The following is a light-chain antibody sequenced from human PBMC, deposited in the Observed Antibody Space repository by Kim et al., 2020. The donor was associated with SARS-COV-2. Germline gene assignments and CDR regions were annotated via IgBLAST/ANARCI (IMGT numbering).Light chain of an antibody. V-gene: IGKV3-15*01. CDR2: GAY. Sequence: EIVMTQSPATLSVSPGERVTLSCRASQSMSDHLAWYQQRPGQAPRLLIYGAYTRTTGVPARFSGSGSGTEFTLTISSLQSEDFAVYYCQQYHNWYTFGQGTKLEI. CDR1: QSMSDH. J-gene: IGKJ2*01. CDR3: QQYHNWYT.